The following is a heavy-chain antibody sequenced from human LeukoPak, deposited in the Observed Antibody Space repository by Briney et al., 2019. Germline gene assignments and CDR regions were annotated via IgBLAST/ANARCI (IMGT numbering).Heavy chain of an antibody. D-gene: IGHD2-2*01. Sequence: SVKVSCKASGGTFSSYAISWVRQAPGQGLDWMGGIIPIFGTANYAQKFQGRVTITADESTSTAYMELSSLRSEDTAVYYCARGVGYCSSTSCYLGDYWGQGTLVTVSS. CDR3: ARGVGYCSSTSCYLGDY. V-gene: IGHV1-69*13. CDR1: GGTFSSYA. CDR2: IIPIFGTA. J-gene: IGHJ4*02.